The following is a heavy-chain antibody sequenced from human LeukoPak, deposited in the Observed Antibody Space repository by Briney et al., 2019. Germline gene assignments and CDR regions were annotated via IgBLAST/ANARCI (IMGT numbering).Heavy chain of an antibody. CDR2: MNPNSGNT. J-gene: IGHJ4*02. Sequence: ASVKVSCKASGYTFTSYDINWVRQATGQGLEWMGWMNPNSGNTGYAQKFQGRVTMTEDTSTDTAYMELGSLRSENTAVYYCATEGYYDSSGYYTDYWGQGTLVTVSS. V-gene: IGHV1-8*02. CDR1: GYTFTSYD. D-gene: IGHD3-22*01. CDR3: ATEGYYDSSGYYTDY.